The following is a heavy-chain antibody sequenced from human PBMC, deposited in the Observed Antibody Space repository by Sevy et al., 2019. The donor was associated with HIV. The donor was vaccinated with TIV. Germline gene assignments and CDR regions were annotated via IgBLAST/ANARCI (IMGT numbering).Heavy chain of an antibody. J-gene: IGHJ4*02. CDR3: ARGDPSNAFDY. D-gene: IGHD2-8*01. CDR1: GGSISSGGYS. V-gene: IGHV4-30-2*01. CDR2: MYHSGST. Sequence: SETLSLTCAVSGGSISSGGYSWSWIRQPPGKGLEWIGYMYHSGSTYYNPSLKSRVTISVDRSKTQFSLRLSSVTAADTAVYYSARGDPSNAFDYWGQGTLVTVSS.